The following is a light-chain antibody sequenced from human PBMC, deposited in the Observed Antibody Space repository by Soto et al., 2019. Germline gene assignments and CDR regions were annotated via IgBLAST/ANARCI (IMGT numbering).Light chain of an antibody. J-gene: IGLJ1*01. CDR1: KIGSKI. Sequence: SYEQTHPPSVSLAPGHTARITCGGDKIGSKIVHWYRQRPGQAPVAVVFDASDRPSGIPDRISASRSGDTATLTISRVDAGDEADYYCQVWASTDEFFVFGSGTKVT. CDR2: DAS. CDR3: QVWASTDEFFV. V-gene: IGLV3-21*02.